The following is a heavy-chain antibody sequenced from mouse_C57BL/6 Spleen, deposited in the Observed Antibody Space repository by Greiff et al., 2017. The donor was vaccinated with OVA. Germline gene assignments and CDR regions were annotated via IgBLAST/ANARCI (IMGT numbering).Heavy chain of an antibody. CDR1: GYTFTSYG. CDR3: ARMKDLNYGYDKAWFAY. CDR2: IYPRSGNT. V-gene: IGHV1-81*01. J-gene: IGHJ3*01. D-gene: IGHD2-2*01. Sequence: QVQLKESGAELARPGASVKLSCKASGYTFTSYGISWVKQRTGQGLEWIGEIYPRSGNTYYNEKFKGKATLTADKSSSTAYMELRSLTSDDSAVYFCARMKDLNYGYDKAWFAYWGQGTLVTVSA.